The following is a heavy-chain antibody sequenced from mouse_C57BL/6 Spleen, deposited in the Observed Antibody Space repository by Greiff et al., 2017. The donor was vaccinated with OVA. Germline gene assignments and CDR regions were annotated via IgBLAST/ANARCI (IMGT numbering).Heavy chain of an antibody. CDR3: ARSHSGDFDV. CDR1: GYTFTDYY. D-gene: IGHD1-3*01. CDR2: IYPGSGNT. Sequence: QVQLQQSGAELVRPGASVKLSCKASGYTFTDYYINWVKQRPGQGLEWIARIYPGSGNTYYNEKFKGKATLTAEKSSSTAYMQLSSLTSEDSAVEFCARSHSGDFDVWGTGTTVTVSS. J-gene: IGHJ1*03. V-gene: IGHV1-76*01.